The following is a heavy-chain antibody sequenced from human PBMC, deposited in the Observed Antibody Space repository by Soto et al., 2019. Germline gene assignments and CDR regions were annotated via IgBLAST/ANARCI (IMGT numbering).Heavy chain of an antibody. V-gene: IGHV4-4*02. J-gene: IGHJ4*02. D-gene: IGHD2-21*02. CDR2: TRHGGNT. CDR3: LTDSAGFDY. Sequence: QVQLQESGPGLVKPSGTLSLTCAVSGGSITRSNWWSWVRQPPGKGLEWIGETRHGGNTNYNPSLKRQLSISMDKSKNQFSLELTSVTAAVTALYYCLTDSAGFDYWGQGILVTVSS. CDR1: GGSITRSNW.